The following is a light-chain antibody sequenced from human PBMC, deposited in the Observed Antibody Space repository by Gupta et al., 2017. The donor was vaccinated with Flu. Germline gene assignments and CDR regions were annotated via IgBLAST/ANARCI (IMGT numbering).Light chain of an antibody. CDR3: QQYGSPIT. CDR2: GAS. V-gene: IGKV3-20*01. Sequence: ELVLTQSPGTLSLSTGERATLSCRASQSVSSSYLAWYQQKTGQAPRLLIYGASSRATGIPDRFSGSGSGTDFTLTISRLEPEDFAVYYCQQYGSPITFGQGTRLEIK. CDR1: QSVSSSY. J-gene: IGKJ5*01.